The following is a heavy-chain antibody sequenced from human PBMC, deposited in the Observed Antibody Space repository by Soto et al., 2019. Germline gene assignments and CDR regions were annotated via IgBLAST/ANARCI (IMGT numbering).Heavy chain of an antibody. CDR2: IYYSGST. CDR3: ASPRFLEWSTRYYFDY. D-gene: IGHD3-3*01. V-gene: IGHV4-39*01. CDR1: GGSISSSSYY. J-gene: IGHJ4*02. Sequence: SETLSLTCTVSGGSISSSSYYWGWIRQPPGKGLEWIGSIYYSGSTYYNPSLKSRVTISVDTSKNQFSLKLSSVTAADTAVYYCASPRFLEWSTRYYFDYWGQGTLVTVSS.